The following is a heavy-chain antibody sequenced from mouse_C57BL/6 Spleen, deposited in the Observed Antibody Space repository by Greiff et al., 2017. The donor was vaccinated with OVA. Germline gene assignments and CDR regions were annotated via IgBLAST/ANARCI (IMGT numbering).Heavy chain of an antibody. Sequence: QVQLKESGAELVRPGASVTLSCKASGYTFTDYEMHWVKQTPVHGLEWIGAIDPETGGTAYNQKFKGKAILTADKSSSTAYMELRSLTSEDSAVYYCTRSRAWFAYWGQGTLVTVSA. CDR1: GYTFTDYE. V-gene: IGHV1-15*01. CDR2: IDPETGGT. CDR3: TRSRAWFAY. J-gene: IGHJ3*01.